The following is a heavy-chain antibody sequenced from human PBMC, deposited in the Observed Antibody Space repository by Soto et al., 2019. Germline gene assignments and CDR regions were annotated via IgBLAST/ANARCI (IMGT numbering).Heavy chain of an antibody. Sequence: EVQLVESGGGLIQPGGSLRLSCAASGFTVSSNYMSWVRLAPGKGLEWVSVIYSAGSTYYADSVKGRFTISRDNSKNRLYLQMNSLRAEDTAVYYCARDSGTYGVDYWGQGTLVTVSS. CDR1: GFTVSSNY. J-gene: IGHJ4*02. CDR3: ARDSGTYGVDY. V-gene: IGHV3-53*01. D-gene: IGHD1-26*01. CDR2: IYSAGST.